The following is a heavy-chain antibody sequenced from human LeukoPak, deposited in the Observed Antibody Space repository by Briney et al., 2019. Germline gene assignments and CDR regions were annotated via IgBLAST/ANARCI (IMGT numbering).Heavy chain of an antibody. CDR2: IYYSGST. D-gene: IGHD1-20*01. J-gene: IGHJ5*02. V-gene: IGHV4-59*12. Sequence: SETLSLTCTVSGGSISSYYWSWIRQPPGKGLEWIGYIYYSGSTNYNPSLKSRVTISVDTSKNQFSLKLSSVTAADTAVYYCARRFRITGFDPWGQGTLVTVSS. CDR3: ARRFRITGFDP. CDR1: GGSISSYY.